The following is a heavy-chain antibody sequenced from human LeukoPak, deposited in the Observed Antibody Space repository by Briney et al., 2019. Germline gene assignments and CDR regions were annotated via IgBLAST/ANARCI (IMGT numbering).Heavy chain of an antibody. CDR1: GGSISRGDYY. CDR2: IYYSGST. Sequence: SETLSLTCTVSGGSISRGDYYGSWIRQPPGKGLEWIGYIYYSGSTYYNPSLKSRVTISVDTSKNQFSLKLSSVTAADTAVYYCARVNYYGSGSYYNAWGQGTLVTVSS. J-gene: IGHJ5*02. CDR3: ARVNYYGSGSYYNA. D-gene: IGHD3-10*01. V-gene: IGHV4-30-4*01.